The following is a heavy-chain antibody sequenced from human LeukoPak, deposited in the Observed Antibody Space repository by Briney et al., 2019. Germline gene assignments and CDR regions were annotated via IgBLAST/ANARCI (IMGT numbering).Heavy chain of an antibody. CDR3: AKRGPYYYGSGSYYKGAQYYFDS. J-gene: IGHJ4*02. Sequence: SETLSLTCTVSNYSISSGYFWGWIRQPPGKGLEWIGTIYHSGSTNYNPSLKSRVTISVDTSKNQFSLKLSSVTAADTAVYYCAKRGPYYYGSGSYYKGAQYYFDSWGQGLLVTVSS. D-gene: IGHD3-10*01. CDR2: IYHSGST. CDR1: NYSISSGYF. V-gene: IGHV4-38-2*02.